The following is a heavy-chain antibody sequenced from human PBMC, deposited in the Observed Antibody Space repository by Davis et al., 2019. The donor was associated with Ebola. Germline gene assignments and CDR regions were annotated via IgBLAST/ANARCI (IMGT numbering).Heavy chain of an antibody. CDR2: ISYDGSNK. V-gene: IGHV3-30-3*02. Sequence: SCKASGGTFSSYAMHWVRQAPGKGLEWVAVISYDGSNKYYADSVKGRFTISRDNSKNTLYLQMNSLRAEDTAVYYCAKDPRAVYDYWGQGTLVTVSS. CDR3: AKDPRAVYDY. J-gene: IGHJ4*02. CDR1: GGTFSSYA. D-gene: IGHD6-6*01.